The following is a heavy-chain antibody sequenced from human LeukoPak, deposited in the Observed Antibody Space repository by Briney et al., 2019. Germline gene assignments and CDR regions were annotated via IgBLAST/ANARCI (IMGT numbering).Heavy chain of an antibody. CDR2: INPSGGST. Sequence: GASVKVSCKAFGYTFTSYYVHWVRQAPGQGFEWMGIINPSGGSTSYAQKFQGRITMTRDMSTSTLYMELSGLRSEDTAVYYCARDSQATVYRSGHIDYWGQGTLVTVSS. CDR3: ARDSQATVYRSGHIDY. CDR1: GYTFTSYY. J-gene: IGHJ4*02. D-gene: IGHD3-22*01. V-gene: IGHV1-46*01.